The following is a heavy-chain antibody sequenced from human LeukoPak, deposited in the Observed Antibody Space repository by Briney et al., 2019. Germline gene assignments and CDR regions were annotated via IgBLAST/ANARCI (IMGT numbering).Heavy chain of an antibody. CDR1: GFRFSSYG. D-gene: IGHD4-11*01. V-gene: IGHV3-33*05. CDR2: ISSDGSDK. Sequence: GSSLRLSCAASGFRFSSYGMHWVRQLPGKGLEWVAFISSDGSDKYYADSVKGRFTISRDNSKNTVFVQMSSLRAEDTGVYYCARGYDYTHNYFYYYMDVWGKGTTVTVSS. J-gene: IGHJ6*03. CDR3: ARGYDYTHNYFYYYMDV.